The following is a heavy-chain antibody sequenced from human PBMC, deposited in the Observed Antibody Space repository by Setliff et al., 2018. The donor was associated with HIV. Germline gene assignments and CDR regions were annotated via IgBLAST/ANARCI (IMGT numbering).Heavy chain of an antibody. CDR2: IYPGDSDT. CDR3: ARTSGARTTDY. V-gene: IGHV5-51*01. CDR1: GYSFTTYW. D-gene: IGHD1-1*01. Sequence: NPGESLKISCKGSGYSFTTYWIGWVRQMPGKGLEWMGIIYPGDSDTKYSPSFQGQVTISVDTSVSTAYLQWSSLKASDTAMYYCARTSGARTTDYWGQGTLVTVSS. J-gene: IGHJ4*02.